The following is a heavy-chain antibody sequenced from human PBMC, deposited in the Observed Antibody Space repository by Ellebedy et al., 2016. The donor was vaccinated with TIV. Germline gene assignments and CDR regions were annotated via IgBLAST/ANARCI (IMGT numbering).Heavy chain of an antibody. Sequence: SVKVSCXASGGTFSSYAISWVRQAPGQGLEWMGGIIPIFGTANYAQKFQGRVTITADESTSTAYMELSSLRSEDTAVYYCARAPYYYDSSGYLAAGAFDIWGQGTMVTVSS. J-gene: IGHJ3*02. CDR2: IIPIFGTA. V-gene: IGHV1-69*13. D-gene: IGHD3-22*01. CDR3: ARAPYYYDSSGYLAAGAFDI. CDR1: GGTFSSYA.